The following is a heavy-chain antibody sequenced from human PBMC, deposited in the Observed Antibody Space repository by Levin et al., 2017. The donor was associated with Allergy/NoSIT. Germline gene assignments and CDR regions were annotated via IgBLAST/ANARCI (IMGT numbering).Heavy chain of an antibody. D-gene: IGHD5-18*01. CDR2: IYLSGST. Sequence: SETLSLTCAVSGGSISSGGYSWSWIRQPPGTGLEWIGHIYLSGSTYYTPSLKSRVTISVDRSKNQFSLNLSSVTAADTAVYYCARVAGYSYGYYFDYWGQGTLVTVSS. CDR3: ARVAGYSYGYYFDY. CDR1: GGSISSGGYS. J-gene: IGHJ4*02. V-gene: IGHV4-30-2*01.